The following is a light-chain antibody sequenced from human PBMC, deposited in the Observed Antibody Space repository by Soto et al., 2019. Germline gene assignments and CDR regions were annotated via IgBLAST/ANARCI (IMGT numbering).Light chain of an antibody. Sequence: QSVLTQPASVSGSPGQSITISCTGTSSDVGSYNLVSWYQHFPGKAPKVMIYAVSKRPSGVSNRFSGSKSGNTASLTISGLQAEDEGDYYCRSFAGSTTPLYVFGTGTKVTVL. V-gene: IGLV2-23*02. CDR2: AVS. CDR1: SSDVGSYNL. CDR3: RSFAGSTTPLYV. J-gene: IGLJ1*01.